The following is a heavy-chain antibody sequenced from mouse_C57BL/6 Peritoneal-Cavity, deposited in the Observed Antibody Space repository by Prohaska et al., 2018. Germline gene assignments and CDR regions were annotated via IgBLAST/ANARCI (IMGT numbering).Heavy chain of an antibody. Sequence: GGGLVQTGGSRGLSCEGSGFTFSGFWMSWVRQTPGKTLEWIGDINSDGSAINYAPSIKDRFTIFRDNDKSTLYLQMSNGRSKDTATYFCMRYGDYWYFDVWGTGTTVTVSS. CDR1: GFTFSGFW. J-gene: IGHJ1*03. CDR2: INSDGSAI. CDR3: MRYGDYWYFDV. V-gene: IGHV11-2*01.